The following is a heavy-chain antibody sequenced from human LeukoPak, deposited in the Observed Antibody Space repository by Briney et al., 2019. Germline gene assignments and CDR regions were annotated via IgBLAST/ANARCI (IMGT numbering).Heavy chain of an antibody. Sequence: PGGSLRLSCAASGFTFSTYSMNWVGQAPGKGLEWVSSISGSSIYIYYADSVKGRFTISRDNAKNSLYLQMNSLRAEDTAVYYCARDPPYYDSSGYYYDYWGQGILVTVSS. CDR2: ISGSSIYI. V-gene: IGHV3-21*01. CDR3: ARDPPYYDSSGYYYDY. CDR1: GFTFSTYS. D-gene: IGHD3-22*01. J-gene: IGHJ4*02.